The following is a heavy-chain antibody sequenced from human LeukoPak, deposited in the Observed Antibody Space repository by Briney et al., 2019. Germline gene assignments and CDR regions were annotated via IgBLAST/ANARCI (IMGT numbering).Heavy chain of an antibody. Sequence: GGSLRLSCAASGFTFSSYAMSWVRQAPGKGLEWVSAISGSGGSTYYADSVKGRFTISRDNAKNTLYLQMNSLRAEDTAVYYCARSGGQWLVLDYWGQGTLVTVSS. J-gene: IGHJ4*02. CDR1: GFTFSSYA. V-gene: IGHV3-23*01. CDR3: ARSGGQWLVLDY. CDR2: ISGSGGST. D-gene: IGHD6-19*01.